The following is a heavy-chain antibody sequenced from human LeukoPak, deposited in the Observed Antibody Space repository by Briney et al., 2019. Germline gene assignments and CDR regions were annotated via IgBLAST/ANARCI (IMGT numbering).Heavy chain of an antibody. J-gene: IGHJ6*03. Sequence: PSESLSLTCTVSGGSISSSSYYWGWIRQPPGKGLEWIGSIYYSGSTYYNPSLKSRVTISVDTSKNQFSLKLSSVTAADTAVYYSVPSGYSSGWSYYYYYYMDVWGKGTTVTVSS. V-gene: IGHV4-39*07. CDR2: IYYSGST. D-gene: IGHD6-19*01. CDR3: VPSGYSSGWSYYYYYYMDV. CDR1: GGSISSSSYY.